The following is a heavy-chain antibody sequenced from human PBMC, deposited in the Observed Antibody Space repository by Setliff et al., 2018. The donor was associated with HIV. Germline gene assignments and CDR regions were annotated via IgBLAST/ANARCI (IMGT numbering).Heavy chain of an antibody. Sequence: GGSLRLSCAASGFTFSSYCMDWVRQAPGKGLEWLSYIDRSSSTIYYADSMKGRFTISRDNAKNSLYLQMNSLRAEDTAVYYCARDLFSGSYSGDYWGQGTRVTVSS. J-gene: IGHJ4*02. D-gene: IGHD1-26*01. CDR2: IDRSSSTI. CDR3: ARDLFSGSYSGDY. CDR1: GFTFSSYC. V-gene: IGHV3-48*04.